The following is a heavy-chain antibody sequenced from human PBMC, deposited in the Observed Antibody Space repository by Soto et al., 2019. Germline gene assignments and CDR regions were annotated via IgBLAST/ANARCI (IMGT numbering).Heavy chain of an antibody. Sequence: QLQLQESGPGLVKPSETLSLTCTVSGGSISSSSYYWGWIRQPPGKGLEWIGSIYYSGSTYYNPCLKGRVTISVDTSKNQFSLKLSSVTAAATAVYYCARHSWGDAFDSWGQGTMVTVSS. CDR1: GGSISSSSYY. CDR3: ARHSWGDAFDS. CDR2: IYYSGST. V-gene: IGHV4-39*01. D-gene: IGHD6-13*01. J-gene: IGHJ3*02.